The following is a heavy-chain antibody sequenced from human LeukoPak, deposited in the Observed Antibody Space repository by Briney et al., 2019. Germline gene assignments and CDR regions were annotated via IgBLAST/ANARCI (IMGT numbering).Heavy chain of an antibody. V-gene: IGHV4-34*01. CDR1: GGSFSGYY. J-gene: IGHJ4*02. CDR3: ASRTYCGGDCYYNYFDY. CDR2: INHSGST. Sequence: PSETLSLTCAVYGGSFSGYYWSWLRQPPGKGLEWIGEINHSGSTNYNPSLKSRVTISVDTSKNQFSLKLSSVTAADTAVYYCASRTYCGGDCYYNYFDYWGQGTLVTVSS. D-gene: IGHD2-21*02.